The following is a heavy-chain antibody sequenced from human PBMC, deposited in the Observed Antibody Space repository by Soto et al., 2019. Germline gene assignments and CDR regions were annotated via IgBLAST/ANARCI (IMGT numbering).Heavy chain of an antibody. D-gene: IGHD3-16*01. CDR2: MNPNSANT. V-gene: IGHV1-8*01. CDR3: AREGVRGMDV. CDR1: GYTFTSYD. Sequence: QVQLVQSGAEVKKPGASVKVSCKASGYTFTSYDINWVRQATGQGLEWMGWMNPNSANTGYAQNFQGRVTITRNTSISTAYMELSSLTSEDTSVYYSAREGVRGMDVWGQGTTVTVSS. J-gene: IGHJ6*02.